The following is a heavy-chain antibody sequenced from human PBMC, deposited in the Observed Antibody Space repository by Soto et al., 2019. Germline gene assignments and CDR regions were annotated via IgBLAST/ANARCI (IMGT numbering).Heavy chain of an antibody. V-gene: IGHV3-33*06. J-gene: IGHJ5*02. CDR1: GFTFSSYG. Sequence: GGSLRLSCAASGFTFSSYGMHWVRQAPGKGLEWVAVIWYDGSNKYYADSVKGRFTISRDNSKNTLYLQMNSLRAEDTAVYYCAKTYTRPKPWFDPWGQGTLVTVSS. CDR3: AKTYTRPKPWFDP. CDR2: IWYDGSNK.